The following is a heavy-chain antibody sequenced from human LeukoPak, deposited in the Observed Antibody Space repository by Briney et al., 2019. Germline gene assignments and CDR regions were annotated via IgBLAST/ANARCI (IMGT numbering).Heavy chain of an antibody. J-gene: IGHJ4*02. V-gene: IGHV1-18*01. Sequence: EWMGCISAYTGNTNYAQKLQGRVTMTTDTSTSTAYMELRSLRSDDTAVYYCAREVSTLFDYWGQGTLVTVSS. CDR2: ISAYTGNT. D-gene: IGHD5/OR15-5a*01. CDR3: AREVSTLFDY.